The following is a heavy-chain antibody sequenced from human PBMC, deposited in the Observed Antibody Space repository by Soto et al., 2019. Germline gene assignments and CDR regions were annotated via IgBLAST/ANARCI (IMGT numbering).Heavy chain of an antibody. V-gene: IGHV1-69*01. D-gene: IGHD3-16*01. CDR3: ARLRRDGGDAFDL. CDR1: GGSFGRSA. CDR2: IIPVFDKA. J-gene: IGHJ3*01. Sequence: QVPLVQSGADVKKPGSSVKVSCKASGGSFGRSAISWVRQAPAQGLEWMGEIIPVFDKANYAQNFQGRLTITADEPTGTVFMQPSSLRSEDTAVYFCARLRRDGGDAFDLWGLGTVVTVSS.